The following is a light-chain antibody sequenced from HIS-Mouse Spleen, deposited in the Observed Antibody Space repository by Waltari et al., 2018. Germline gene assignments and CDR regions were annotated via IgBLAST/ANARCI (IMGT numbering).Light chain of an antibody. CDR2: DVS. J-gene: IGLJ1*01. CDR1: SSDVGGYNY. CDR3: SSYTSSSTYV. V-gene: IGLV2-11*01. Sequence: QSALTQPRSVSGSPGQSVTISCTGTSSDVGGYNYVSWYQQHPGKAPKLMIYDVSKRPSGVPDPFSGSTSANTASLTISGLQAEDEADYYCSSYTSSSTYVFGTGTKVTVL.